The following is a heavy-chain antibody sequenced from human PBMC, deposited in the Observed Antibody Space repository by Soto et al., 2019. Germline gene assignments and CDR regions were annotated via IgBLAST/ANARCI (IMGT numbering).Heavy chain of an antibody. J-gene: IGHJ5*02. CDR2: IKSDGRST. Sequence: GGSLRLSCAASGFTFSGHWKHWVRQAPGKGLVWVSRIKSDGRSTSYADSVKGRFTVSRDNAKNTLYLQMNSLRAEDTAVYYCARSDWFDPWGQGTLVTVSS. V-gene: IGHV3-74*01. CDR1: GFTFSGHW. CDR3: ARSDWFDP.